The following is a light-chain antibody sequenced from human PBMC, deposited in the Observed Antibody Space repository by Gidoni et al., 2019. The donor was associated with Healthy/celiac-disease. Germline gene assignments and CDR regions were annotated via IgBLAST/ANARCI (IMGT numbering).Light chain of an antibody. CDR3: QSADSSGTYGV. CDR1: ALPKQY. CDR2: KDS. J-gene: IGLJ2*01. Sequence: SYELTQPPSVPVSPGQTARITCSGDALPKQYAYWYQQKPGQAPVLVIYKDSERPSGSPERFSGSSSGTTVTLTISGVQAEDEADYYCQSADSSGTYGVFGGGTKL. V-gene: IGLV3-25*03.